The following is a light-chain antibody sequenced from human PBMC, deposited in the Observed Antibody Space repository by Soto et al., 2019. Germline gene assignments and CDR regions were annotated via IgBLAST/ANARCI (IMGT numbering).Light chain of an antibody. CDR3: CSFALRSTLI. J-gene: IGLJ2*01. CDR1: SSDVANYNL. V-gene: IGLV2-23*01. CDR2: EGG. Sequence: QSVLTQPASVSGSPGQSITISCTGTSSDVANYNLVSWYQQYPGKAPKLMIYEGGKRPSGVSNRFSGSKSGNTASLTISGLQAEDEADYYCCSFALRSTLIFGGGTKLTVL.